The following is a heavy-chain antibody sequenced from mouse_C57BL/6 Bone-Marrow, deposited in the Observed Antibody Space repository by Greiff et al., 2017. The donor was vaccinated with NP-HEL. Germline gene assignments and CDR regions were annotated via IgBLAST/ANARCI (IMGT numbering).Heavy chain of an antibody. CDR2: IHPNSGST. D-gene: IGHD2-2*01. V-gene: IGHV1-64*01. CDR3: ARAGWLRRYLYFDV. CDR1: GYTFTSYW. Sequence: QVQLQQPGAELVKPGASVKLSCKASGYTFTSYWMHWVKQRPGQGLEWIGMIHPNSGSTNYNEKFKSKATLTVDKSSSTAYMQLSSLTSEDSAVYYCARAGWLRRYLYFDVWGTGTTVTVSS. J-gene: IGHJ1*03.